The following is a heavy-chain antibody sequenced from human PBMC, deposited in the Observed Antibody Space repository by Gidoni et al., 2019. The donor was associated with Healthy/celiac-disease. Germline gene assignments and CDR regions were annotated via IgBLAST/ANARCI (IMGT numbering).Heavy chain of an antibody. J-gene: IGHJ3*02. Sequence: QVQLQESGPGLVKPSETLSLTCRVSGGSISSYYWSWIRQPPGTGLEWIVYIYYSGSTNYNPSLKSRVTISVDTSKNQFSLKLSSVTAADTAVYYCARDRGIAVAPGAFDIWGQGTMVTVSS. CDR3: ARDRGIAVAPGAFDI. CDR2: IYYSGST. D-gene: IGHD6-19*01. V-gene: IGHV4-59*01. CDR1: GGSISSYY.